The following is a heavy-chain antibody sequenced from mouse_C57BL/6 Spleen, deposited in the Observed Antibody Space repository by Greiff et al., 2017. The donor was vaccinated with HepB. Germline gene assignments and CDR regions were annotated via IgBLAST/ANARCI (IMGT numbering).Heavy chain of an antibody. CDR3: ARDSNDAMDY. Sequence: VQLKQSGPVLVKPGASVKMSCKASGYTFTDYYMNWVKQSHGKSLEWIGVINPYNGGTSYNQKFKGKATLTVDKSSSTAYMELNSLTSEDSAVYYCARDSNDAMDYWGQGTSVTVSS. D-gene: IGHD2-5*01. J-gene: IGHJ4*01. CDR1: GYTFTDYY. V-gene: IGHV1-19*01. CDR2: INPYNGGT.